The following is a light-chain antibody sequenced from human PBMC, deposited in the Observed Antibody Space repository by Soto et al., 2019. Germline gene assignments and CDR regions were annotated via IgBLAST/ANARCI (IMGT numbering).Light chain of an antibody. CDR2: DAS. CDR1: QSISSW. CDR3: QQYNTQSWT. Sequence: DIQMTQSPSTLSRSVGDRVTITCRASQSISSWLAWYQQKPGKAPKVLIYDASSLESGDPSRFSGSGSGTEFTLTISSLQPDDFAAYYCQQYNTQSWTFDQGTKVEIK. J-gene: IGKJ1*01. V-gene: IGKV1-5*01.